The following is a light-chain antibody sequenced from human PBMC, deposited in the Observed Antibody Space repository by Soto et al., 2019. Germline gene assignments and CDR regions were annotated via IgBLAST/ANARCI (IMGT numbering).Light chain of an antibody. CDR1: QDISIW. J-gene: IGKJ3*01. CDR3: QKHNSAPLF. CDR2: AAS. V-gene: IGKV1-12*01. Sequence: DIQMTQSPSSVSASVGDRVTVTCRASQDISIWFAWYQQKPGKAPKLLIYAASSLQRGVPSRFSGSGSGTDFTFTISSLQPEDVATYYCQKHNSAPLFFGPGTKVDIK.